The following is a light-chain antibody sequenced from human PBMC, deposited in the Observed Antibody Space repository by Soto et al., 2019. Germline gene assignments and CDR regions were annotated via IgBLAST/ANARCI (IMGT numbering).Light chain of an antibody. CDR1: QSLLHSNGNIY. V-gene: IGKV2-28*01. CDR2: LGS. Sequence: DIVLTQSPLSLPVTPGEPASISCRSSQSLLHSNGNIYLDWYLQKPGQSPQLLIYLGSIRASGVPDRFSGSGSGTEFPLKITRVEAEDVGIYYCMQAIQAPRTFGLGTKVEIK. CDR3: MQAIQAPRT. J-gene: IGKJ1*01.